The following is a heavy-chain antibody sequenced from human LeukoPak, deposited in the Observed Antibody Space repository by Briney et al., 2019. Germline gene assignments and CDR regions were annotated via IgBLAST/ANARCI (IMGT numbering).Heavy chain of an antibody. Sequence: GASVKVSCKASGYTFTGYYMHWVRQAPGQGLEWMGWINPNSGGTNYAQKFQGRVTMTRDTSISTAYTELSRLRSDDTAVYYCARGSIVVVPAAQDGPDYWGQGTLVTVSS. CDR1: GYTFTGYY. J-gene: IGHJ4*02. CDR2: INPNSGGT. CDR3: ARGSIVVVPAAQDGPDY. D-gene: IGHD2-2*01. V-gene: IGHV1-2*02.